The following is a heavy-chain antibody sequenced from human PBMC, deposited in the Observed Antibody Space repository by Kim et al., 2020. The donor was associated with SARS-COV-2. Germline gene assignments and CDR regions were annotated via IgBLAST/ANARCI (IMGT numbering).Heavy chain of an antibody. J-gene: IGHJ4*02. Sequence: SETLSLTCTVSGGSISSSSYYWGWIRQPPGKGLEWIGSIYYSGSTYYNPSLKSRVTISVDTSKNQFTLKLSSVTAADTAVYYCARHAGYDILTGRKGSPPLPAYWGQGTLVTVSS. CDR2: IYYSGST. CDR1: GGSISSSSYY. V-gene: IGHV4-39*01. D-gene: IGHD3-9*01. CDR3: ARHAGYDILTGRKGSPPLPAY.